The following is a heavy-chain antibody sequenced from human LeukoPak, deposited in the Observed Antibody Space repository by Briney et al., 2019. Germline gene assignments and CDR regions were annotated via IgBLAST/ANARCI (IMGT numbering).Heavy chain of an antibody. CDR2: ISAYNGNT. V-gene: IGHV1-18*01. J-gene: IGHJ5*02. CDR1: GYTFTSYG. CDR3: ARNWIAAAGIGNWFDP. Sequence: ASVKVSCKASGYTFTSYGISWVRQATGQGLEWMGWISAYNGNTNYAQKLQGRVTMTTDTSTSTAYMELRSLRSDDTAVYHCARNWIAAAGIGNWFDPWGQGTLVTVSS. D-gene: IGHD6-13*01.